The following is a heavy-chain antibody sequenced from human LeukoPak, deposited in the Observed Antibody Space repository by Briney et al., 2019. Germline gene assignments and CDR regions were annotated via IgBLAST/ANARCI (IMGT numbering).Heavy chain of an antibody. CDR1: GYTFTSYG. Sequence: ASVKVSCKASGYTFTSYGISWVRQAPGQGLEWMGRINPNSGGTNYAQKFQGRVTMTRDTSISTAYMELSRLRSDDTAVYYCARGRGAAAGHFDYWGQGTLVTVSS. J-gene: IGHJ4*02. V-gene: IGHV1-2*06. D-gene: IGHD6-13*01. CDR2: INPNSGGT. CDR3: ARGRGAAAGHFDY.